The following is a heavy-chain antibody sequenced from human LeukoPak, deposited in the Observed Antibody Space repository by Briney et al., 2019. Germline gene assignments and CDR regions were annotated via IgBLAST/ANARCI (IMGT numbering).Heavy chain of an antibody. V-gene: IGHV4-61*01. J-gene: IGHJ4*02. CDR1: GGSLSSGSYY. CDR2: IYYSGST. Sequence: SEILSLTCTVSGGSLSSGSYYWTWIRLPPGKGLEWIAYIYYSGSTNYNPSLKSRATISVDTSKNQFSLKLSSVTAADTAVYYCARDDYYDSSAYSGIDYWGQGTLVTVSS. D-gene: IGHD3-22*01. CDR3: ARDDYYDSSAYSGIDY.